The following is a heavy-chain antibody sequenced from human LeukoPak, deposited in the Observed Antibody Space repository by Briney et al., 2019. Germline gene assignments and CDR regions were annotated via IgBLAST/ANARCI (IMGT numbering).Heavy chain of an antibody. CDR1: GYTFTSYD. D-gene: IGHD1-7*01. Sequence: ASVKVSCKASGYTFTSYDINWVRQATGQGLEWMGWMNPNSGNTGYAQKFQGRVTMTRNTSISTAYMELSSLRSEDTAVYYCARGRVTGTTGNTYYYYYMDVWGKETTVTVSS. J-gene: IGHJ6*03. CDR2: MNPNSGNT. CDR3: ARGRVTGTTGNTYYYYYMDV. V-gene: IGHV1-8*01.